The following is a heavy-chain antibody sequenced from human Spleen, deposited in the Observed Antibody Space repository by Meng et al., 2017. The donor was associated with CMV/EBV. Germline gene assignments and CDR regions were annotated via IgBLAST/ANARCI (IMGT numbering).Heavy chain of an antibody. CDR3: ARDLPHCSSTSCYADPDAFDI. D-gene: IGHD2-2*01. Sequence: SETLSLTCTVSGGSISSYYWRWIRQPPGKGLEWIGYIYYSGSTNYNPSLKSRVTISVDTSKNQFSLKLSSVTAADTAVYYCARDLPHCSSTSCYADPDAFDIWGQGTMVTVSS. CDR2: IYYSGST. CDR1: GGSISSYY. V-gene: IGHV4-59*01. J-gene: IGHJ3*02.